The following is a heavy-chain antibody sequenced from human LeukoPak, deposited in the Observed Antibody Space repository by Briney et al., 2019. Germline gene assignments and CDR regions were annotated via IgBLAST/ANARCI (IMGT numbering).Heavy chain of an antibody. Sequence: SETLSLTCTVSGGSIRSSYYYWGWIRQPPGKGLEGSGSIYDSGSTYYNPSLKSRVTISVDTSKNQFSLKLSFVTTADTAVYYCARALGYCSGGSCTRGYNWFDPWGQGTLVTVPS. D-gene: IGHD2-15*01. CDR1: GGSIRSSYYY. CDR3: ARALGYCSGGSCTRGYNWFDP. V-gene: IGHV4-39*01. J-gene: IGHJ5*02. CDR2: IYDSGST.